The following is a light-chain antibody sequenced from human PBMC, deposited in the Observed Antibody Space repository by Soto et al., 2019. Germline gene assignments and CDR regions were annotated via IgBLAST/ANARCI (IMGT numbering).Light chain of an antibody. Sequence: VVIESAGTVSLSPGEGSKNSCRASQSVSNYLAWYQQRPGQAPRLLIYDASNRATGIPARFSGSGSGTDFTLTISSLEPEDFAVYYCQQRSNWPSITFGQGTRLEIK. CDR1: QSVSNY. CDR2: DAS. CDR3: QQRSNWPSIT. J-gene: IGKJ5*01. V-gene: IGKV3-11*01.